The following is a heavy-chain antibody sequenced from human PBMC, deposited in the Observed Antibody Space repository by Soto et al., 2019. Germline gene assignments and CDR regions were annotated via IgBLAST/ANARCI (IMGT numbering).Heavy chain of an antibody. D-gene: IGHD2-15*01. V-gene: IGHV1-69*13. CDR1: GGTFSSYA. CDR2: IIPIFGTA. Sequence: GASVKVSCKASGGTFSSYAISWVRQAPGQGLEWMGGIIPIFGTANYAQKFQGRVTITADESTSTAYMELSSLRSEDTAVYYCAREEVVVAATVLVYYYYGMDVWGQGTTVTVYS. CDR3: AREEVVVAATVLVYYYYGMDV. J-gene: IGHJ6*02.